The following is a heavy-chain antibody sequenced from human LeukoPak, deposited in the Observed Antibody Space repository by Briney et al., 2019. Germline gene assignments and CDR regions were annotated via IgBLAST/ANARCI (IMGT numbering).Heavy chain of an antibody. J-gene: IGHJ4*02. D-gene: IGHD4-17*01. V-gene: IGHV1-18*01. CDR3: AKDYGDSTNFDY. Sequence: ASVKVSCKASGYTFTSYGISWVRQAPGQGLEWMGWISAYSGNTSYAQKLQGRVTMTTDTSTSTAYMELRSLRSDDTAVYYCAKDYGDSTNFDYWGQGTLVTVSS. CDR2: ISAYSGNT. CDR1: GYTFTSYG.